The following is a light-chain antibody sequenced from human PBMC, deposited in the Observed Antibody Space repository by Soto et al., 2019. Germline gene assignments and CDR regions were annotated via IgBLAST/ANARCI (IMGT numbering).Light chain of an antibody. CDR2: DTS. V-gene: IGKV3-15*01. CDR3: QHTLKWPPT. Sequence: DIVLTQSPGTLSLSPGERATLSCRASQSVSSYLAWYQQKPGQAPRLLIYDTSARAAGIPARFSGSGSATEFTLTISSLQSEDFALYYCQHTLKWPPTFGQGTKVDIK. CDR1: QSVSSY. J-gene: IGKJ1*01.